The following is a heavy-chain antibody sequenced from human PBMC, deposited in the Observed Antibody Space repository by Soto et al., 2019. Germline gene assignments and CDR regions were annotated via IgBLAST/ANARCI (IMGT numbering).Heavy chain of an antibody. V-gene: IGHV4-4*07. D-gene: IGHD6-19*01. CDR1: GADINTYS. CDR3: ARDREAGYNFYYGVDV. Sequence: ETLSLTCSVSGADINTYSWTWIRQPAGKGLEWIGRIYTSASINYNPSLRGRVTLSVDTSTNQVSLKLASVTAADTAVYYCARDREAGYNFYYGVDVWGQGTTVTVSS. CDR2: IYTSASI. J-gene: IGHJ6*02.